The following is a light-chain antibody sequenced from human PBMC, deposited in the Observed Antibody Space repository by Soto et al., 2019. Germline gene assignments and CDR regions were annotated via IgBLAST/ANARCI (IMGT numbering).Light chain of an antibody. CDR1: QSLLHSNGNNY. CDR2: LAS. Sequence: DIVMTPSPLSLPVTPGEPASISCRSSQSLLHSNGNNYLNWYLQKPGQSPQILIFLASKRASGVSDRFSGSGSGTEFTQKIGRVEGEDVGIYYCMQTLQNPITFGQGTRLEIK. CDR3: MQTLQNPIT. V-gene: IGKV2-28*01. J-gene: IGKJ5*01.